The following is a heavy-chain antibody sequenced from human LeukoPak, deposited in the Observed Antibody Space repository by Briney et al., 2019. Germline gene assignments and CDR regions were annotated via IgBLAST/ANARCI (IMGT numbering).Heavy chain of an antibody. D-gene: IGHD6-13*01. CDR2: IFHEGSKK. J-gene: IGHJ6*01. V-gene: IGHV3-30*18. CDR1: GFSFITYG. CDR3: AKRQREQQLPLDYYYNNGLDV. Sequence: GGSLRLSCAPPGFSFITYGFHWVRQAQGKGREWLAAIFHEGSKKHYVDSVKGRINIPGTNSESHLYLKINTLRPEDAATYYCAKRQREQQLPLDYYYNNGLDVWGQGTRVTLPA.